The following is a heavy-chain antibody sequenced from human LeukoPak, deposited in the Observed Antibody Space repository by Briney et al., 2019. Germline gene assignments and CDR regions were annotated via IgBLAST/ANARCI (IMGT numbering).Heavy chain of an antibody. D-gene: IGHD3-3*01. CDR2: IYSGGST. CDR3: ARGRLRFLEWLSDAFDI. CDR1: GFTVSSNY. J-gene: IGHJ3*02. Sequence: GGSLRLSCAASGFTVSSNYMSWVRQAPGKGLEWVSVIYSGGSTYYADSVKGRFTISRDNAKNSLYLQMNSLRAEDTAVYYCARGRLRFLEWLSDAFDIWGQGTMVTVSS. V-gene: IGHV3-66*01.